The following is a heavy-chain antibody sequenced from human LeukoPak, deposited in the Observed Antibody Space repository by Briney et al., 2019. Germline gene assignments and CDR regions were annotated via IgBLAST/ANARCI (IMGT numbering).Heavy chain of an antibody. V-gene: IGHV4-4*07. J-gene: IGHJ4*02. D-gene: IGHD4-17*01. Sequence: PSETLSLTCTVSGGSISGYFWTWIRQPAGKGLEWIGRISTSGTTNYNPSLRSRVSTSVDTSKNQLSLIPTSVTAADTAVYYCARDRYGDYGHDYWGQGTLVTVSS. CDR3: ARDRYGDYGHDY. CDR1: GGSISGYF. CDR2: ISTSGTT.